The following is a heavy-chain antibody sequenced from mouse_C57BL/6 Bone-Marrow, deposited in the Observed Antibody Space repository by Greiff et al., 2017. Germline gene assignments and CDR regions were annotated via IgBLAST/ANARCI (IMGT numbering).Heavy chain of an antibody. CDR3: ARRLLRGFAY. CDR1: GYTFTSYG. Sequence: VKLQQSGAELARPGASVKLSCKASGYTFTSYGISWVKQRTGQGLEWIGEIYPRSGNTYYNEKFKGKATLTADKSSSTAYMELRSLTSEDSAVYFCARRLLRGFAYWGQGTLVTVSA. J-gene: IGHJ3*01. D-gene: IGHD1-1*01. V-gene: IGHV1-81*01. CDR2: IYPRSGNT.